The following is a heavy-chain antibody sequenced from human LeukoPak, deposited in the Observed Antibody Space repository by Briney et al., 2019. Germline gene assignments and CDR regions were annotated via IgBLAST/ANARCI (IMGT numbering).Heavy chain of an antibody. D-gene: IGHD3-10*01. CDR2: IGGGGDGA. CDR1: GFTFSHYA. CDR3: TTSWPKVREGDQ. J-gene: IGHJ4*02. Sequence: GGSLRLSRAASGFTFSHYAMRWVRQAPGKGLEWLSEIGGGGDGAYHADSVKGRFTISRDNSKNTSYLQMNSLRAEDTAVYYCTTSWPKVREGDQWGQGTLVTVSS. V-gene: IGHV3-23*01.